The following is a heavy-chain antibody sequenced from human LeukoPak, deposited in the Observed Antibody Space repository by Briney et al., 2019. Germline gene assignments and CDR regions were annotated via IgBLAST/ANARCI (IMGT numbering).Heavy chain of an antibody. CDR3: ARAVAGISEYYFDY. CDR2: ISYDGSNK. V-gene: IGHV3-30-3*01. J-gene: IGHJ4*02. CDR1: GFTFSSYA. D-gene: IGHD6-19*01. Sequence: GGSLRLSCAASGFTFSSYAMHWVRQAPGKGLEWVAVISYDGSNKYYADSVKGRFTISRDNAKNSLYLQMNSLRAEDTAVYYCARAVAGISEYYFDYWGLGTLVTVSS.